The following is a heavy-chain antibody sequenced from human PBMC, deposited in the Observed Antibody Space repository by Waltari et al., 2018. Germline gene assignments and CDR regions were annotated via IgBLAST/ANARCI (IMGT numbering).Heavy chain of an antibody. CDR3: ARDPPYHYFDY. J-gene: IGHJ4*02. V-gene: IGHV3-74*01. CDR1: GFTFSSYW. Sequence: EVQLVESGGGLVQPGGSLRLSCAASGFTFSSYWMHWVRQAPGKGLVWVSRINMDGSSTSYADSVKGRFTISRDNAKNTLYLQMNSLRAEDTVVYYCARDPPYHYFDYWGQGTLVTVSS. CDR2: INMDGSST.